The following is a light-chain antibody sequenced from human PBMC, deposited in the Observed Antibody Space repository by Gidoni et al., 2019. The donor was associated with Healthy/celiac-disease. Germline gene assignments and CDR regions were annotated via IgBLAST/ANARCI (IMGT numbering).Light chain of an antibody. V-gene: IGKV1-39*01. Sequence: DIQMTQSPSSLSAPVGDRVTITCRASQSISSYLNWYQQKPGKAPKLLIYAASSLQSGVPSRFSGSGSGTDFTLTISSLQPEDFATYYCQQSYSTTNTFXQXTKLXIK. CDR3: QQSYSTTNT. J-gene: IGKJ2*01. CDR1: QSISSY. CDR2: AAS.